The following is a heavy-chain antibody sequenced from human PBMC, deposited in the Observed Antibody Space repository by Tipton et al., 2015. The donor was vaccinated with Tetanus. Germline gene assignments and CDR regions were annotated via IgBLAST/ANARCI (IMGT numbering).Heavy chain of an antibody. CDR3: ARTTRRWLHPDY. Sequence: TLSLTCTVSGGSVSSGSYYWSWIRQRPGKGLEWIAYIFYSGRTQYNPSLKSRVTISVDTAKNQFSLQLNSVTAADTAVYYCARTTRRWLHPDYWGQGTLVTVSS. J-gene: IGHJ4*02. CDR1: GGSVSSGSYY. D-gene: IGHD5-24*01. V-gene: IGHV4-61*01. CDR2: IFYSGRT.